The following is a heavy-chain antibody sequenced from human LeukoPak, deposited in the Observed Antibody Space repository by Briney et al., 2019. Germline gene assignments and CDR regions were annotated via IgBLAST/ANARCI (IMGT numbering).Heavy chain of an antibody. CDR3: ARGGDILTGYSPYYYYMDV. CDR1: GYSISSGYY. D-gene: IGHD3-9*01. J-gene: IGHJ6*03. Sequence: SETLSLTCAVSGYSISSGYYWGWIRQPPGKGLEWIGSIYHSGSTYYNPSLKSRVTISVDTSKNQFSLKLSSVTAADTAVYYCARGGDILTGYSPYYYYMDVWSKGTTVTVSS. V-gene: IGHV4-38-2*01. CDR2: IYHSGST.